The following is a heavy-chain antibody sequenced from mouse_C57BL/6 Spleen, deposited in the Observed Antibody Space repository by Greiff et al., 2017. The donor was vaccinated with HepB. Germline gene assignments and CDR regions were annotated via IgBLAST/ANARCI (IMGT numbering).Heavy chain of an antibody. CDR2: ISDGGSYT. Sequence: EVHLVESGGGLVKPGGSLKLSCAASGFTFSSYAMSWVRQTPEKRLEWVATISDGGSYTYYPDNVKGRFTISRDNAKNNRYLQMSHLKSEDTAMYYCARRSLTGYYFDYWGQGTTLTVSS. D-gene: IGHD6-2*01. V-gene: IGHV5-4*01. J-gene: IGHJ2*01. CDR3: ARRSLTGYYFDY. CDR1: GFTFSSYA.